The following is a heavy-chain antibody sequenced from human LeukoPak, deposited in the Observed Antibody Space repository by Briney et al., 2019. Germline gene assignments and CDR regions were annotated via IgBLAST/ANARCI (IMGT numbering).Heavy chain of an antibody. J-gene: IGHJ6*02. V-gene: IGHV3-21*01. Sequence: GGSLRLSCAASGFTISSFSMNWVRQAPGKGLEWVSSISSSSSYIYYADSVKGRFTISRDNAKNSLYLQMNSLRAEDTAVYYCARANVWSGYPNYGMDVWGQGTTVTVSS. CDR1: GFTISSFS. CDR3: ARANVWSGYPNYGMDV. D-gene: IGHD3-3*01. CDR2: ISSSSSYI.